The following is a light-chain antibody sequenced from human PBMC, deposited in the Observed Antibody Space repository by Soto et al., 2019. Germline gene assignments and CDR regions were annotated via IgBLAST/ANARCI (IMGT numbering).Light chain of an antibody. Sequence: QSVLTQPPSASGTPGQRVTISCSGSSSNVGSNTVSWYQQLPGTAPKVLIYSDDQRPSGVPDRFSGSRSGSSASLAISGLQAEDEAEYYCSSYTNINTRAGVFGTGTKLTVL. CDR2: SDD. CDR3: SSYTNINTRAGV. V-gene: IGLV1-44*01. CDR1: SSNVGSNT. J-gene: IGLJ1*01.